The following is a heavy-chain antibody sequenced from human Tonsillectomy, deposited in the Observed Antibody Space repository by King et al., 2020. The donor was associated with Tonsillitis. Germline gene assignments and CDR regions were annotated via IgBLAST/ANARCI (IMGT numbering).Heavy chain of an antibody. V-gene: IGHV3-30-3*01. Sequence: VQLVESGGGVVQPGRSLRLSCAASGFTFSSYAMHRVRQAPGKGLEWVAVISYDGSDKYYADSVKGRFTISRDNSKNTLYLQMNSLRAEDTTVYYCARVRGGNYYYYYGMDVWGQGTTVTVSS. J-gene: IGHJ6*02. CDR1: GFTFSSYA. D-gene: IGHD4-23*01. CDR2: ISYDGSDK. CDR3: ARVRGGNYYYYYGMDV.